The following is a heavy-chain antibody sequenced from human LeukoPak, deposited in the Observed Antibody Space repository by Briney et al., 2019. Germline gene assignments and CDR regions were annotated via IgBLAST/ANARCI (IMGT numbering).Heavy chain of an antibody. CDR3: AKDRSSGWSSFDY. CDR1: GFTFSSYA. J-gene: IGHJ4*02. CDR2: ISGSGGST. D-gene: IGHD6-19*01. Sequence: GGSLRLSCAASGFTFSSYAMSWVRQAPGKGLEWVSAISGSGGSTYYADSVKGRFTISRDNSKNTLYLQMNSLRAEDTAVNYCAKDRSSGWSSFDYWGQGTLVTVSS. V-gene: IGHV3-23*01.